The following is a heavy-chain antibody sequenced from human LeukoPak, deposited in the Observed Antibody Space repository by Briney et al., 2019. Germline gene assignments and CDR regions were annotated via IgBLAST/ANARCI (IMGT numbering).Heavy chain of an antibody. Sequence: ASVKVSCKVSGYTLTELSMHWVRQAPGKGLEWMGGFDPEDGETIYAQKFQGRVTMTEDTSTDTAYMELSSLRSEDTAVYYCARKGTYYYDSSGYYDAFDIWGQGTMVTVSS. CDR3: ARKGTYYYDSSGYYDAFDI. J-gene: IGHJ3*02. D-gene: IGHD3-22*01. CDR1: GYTLTELS. CDR2: FDPEDGET. V-gene: IGHV1-24*01.